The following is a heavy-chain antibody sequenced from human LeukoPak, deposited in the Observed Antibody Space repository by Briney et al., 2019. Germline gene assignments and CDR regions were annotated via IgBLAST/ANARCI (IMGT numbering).Heavy chain of an antibody. CDR2: ISSSSSTI. D-gene: IGHD6-13*01. CDR3: VTAAAMGGFDY. CDR1: GFTFSTYS. J-gene: IGHJ4*02. Sequence: GGSLRLSCAASGFTFSTYSMNWVRQAPGKGLEWVSYISSSSSTIYYADSVKGRFTISRDNAKNSLYLQMNSLRAEDTAVYYCVTAAAMGGFDYWGQGTLVTVSS. V-gene: IGHV3-48*01.